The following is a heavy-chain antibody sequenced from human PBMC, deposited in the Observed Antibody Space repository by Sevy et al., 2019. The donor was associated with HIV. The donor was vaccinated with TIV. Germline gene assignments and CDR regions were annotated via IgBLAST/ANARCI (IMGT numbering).Heavy chain of an antibody. J-gene: IGHJ4*02. V-gene: IGHV3-21*01. Sequence: GGSLRLSCAASGFTFSSYSMNGVRQAPWKGLEWVSSISSSRSYIYYADSVKGRFTISRDNAKNSLYLQMNSLRAEDTAVYYCARDRVPVIAVAGTFFDYWGQGTLVTVSS. CDR1: GFTFSSYS. CDR3: ARDRVPVIAVAGTFFDY. CDR2: ISSSRSYI. D-gene: IGHD6-19*01.